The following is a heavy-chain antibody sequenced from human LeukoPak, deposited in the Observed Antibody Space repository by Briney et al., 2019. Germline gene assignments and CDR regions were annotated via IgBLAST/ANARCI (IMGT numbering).Heavy chain of an antibody. CDR3: VQFELDY. CDR1: GYTFTSYY. V-gene: IGHV1-46*01. J-gene: IGHJ4*02. Sequence: ASVKVSCKASGYTFTSYYMHWVRQAPGQGLEWMGIINPSGGSTSYAQKFQGRVTMTRDTSISTAYMDLSRLRSVYTAVYYCVQFELDYWGQGTLVPVSS. CDR2: INPSGGST. D-gene: IGHD1-26*01.